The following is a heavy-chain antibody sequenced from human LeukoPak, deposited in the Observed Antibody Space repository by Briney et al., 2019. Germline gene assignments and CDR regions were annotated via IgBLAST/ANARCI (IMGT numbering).Heavy chain of an antibody. CDR1: GFTFSSYA. V-gene: IGHV3-30-3*01. D-gene: IGHD6-6*01. Sequence: GRSLRLSCAASGFTFSSYAMHWVRQAPGKGLEWVAVISYDGSNKYYADSVKGRFTISRDNSKNTLYLQMNSLRAEDTAVYYCAKGYSSSYYYYYYMDVWGKGTTVTVSS. CDR3: AKGYSSSYYYYYYMDV. CDR2: ISYDGSNK. J-gene: IGHJ6*03.